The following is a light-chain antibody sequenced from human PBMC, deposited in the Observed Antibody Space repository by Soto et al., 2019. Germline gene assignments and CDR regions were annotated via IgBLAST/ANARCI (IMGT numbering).Light chain of an antibody. CDR3: NSYTSSSTV. CDR1: SSDVGGYNY. J-gene: IGLJ3*02. Sequence: QSALTQPASVSGSPGQSITISCTGTSSDVGGYNYVSWYQQHPGKAPKLMIYEVSNRPSGVSNRFSGSKSGNTASLTISGLQAEDEADYYCNSYTSSSTVFGGGTKLNVL. V-gene: IGLV2-14*01. CDR2: EVS.